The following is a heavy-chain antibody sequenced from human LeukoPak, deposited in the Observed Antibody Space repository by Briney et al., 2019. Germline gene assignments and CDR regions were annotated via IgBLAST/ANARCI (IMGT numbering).Heavy chain of an antibody. CDR1: GYTFTNYW. V-gene: IGHV5-51*01. Sequence: GESLKISCKASGYTFTNYWIGWVRQMPGKGLEWMGIIYPGDSDTRYSPSFQGQVTISADKSISTAYLQWSRLKASDTAMYYCARREDGYNYLFDYWGQGTLVTVSS. CDR2: IYPGDSDT. CDR3: ARREDGYNYLFDY. D-gene: IGHD5-24*01. J-gene: IGHJ4*02.